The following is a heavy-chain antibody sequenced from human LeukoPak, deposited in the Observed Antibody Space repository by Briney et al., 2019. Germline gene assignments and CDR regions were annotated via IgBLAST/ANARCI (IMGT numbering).Heavy chain of an antibody. Sequence: SETLSLTCAEYGGAFSGYHWSWIRQPPGKGLEGMGEINHAGSTNDNPPLKNRVNLSVDTSNNPFSLKLSSVTAPDTAVYYCARRAREFGWVFDYWGQGTPVTVSS. J-gene: IGHJ4*02. CDR2: INHAGST. D-gene: IGHD3-10*01. CDR3: ARRAREFGWVFDY. CDR1: GGAFSGYH. V-gene: IGHV4-34*01.